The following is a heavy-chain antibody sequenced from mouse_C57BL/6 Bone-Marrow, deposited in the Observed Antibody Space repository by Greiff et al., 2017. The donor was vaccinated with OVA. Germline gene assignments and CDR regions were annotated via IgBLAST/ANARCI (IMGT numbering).Heavy chain of an antibody. V-gene: IGHV5-9-1*02. Sequence: EVQGVESWEGLVKPGGSLKLSCAASGFTFSSYAMSWVRQTPEKRLEWVAYISSGGDYIYYADTVKGRFTISRDNARNTLYLQMSSLKSEDTAMYYCTREGGRDYAMDYWGQGTSVTVSS. D-gene: IGHD3-3*01. CDR1: GFTFSSYA. CDR3: TREGGRDYAMDY. J-gene: IGHJ4*01. CDR2: ISSGGDYI.